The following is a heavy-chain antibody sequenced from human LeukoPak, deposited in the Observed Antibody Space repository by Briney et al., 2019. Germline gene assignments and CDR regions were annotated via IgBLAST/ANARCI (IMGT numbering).Heavy chain of an antibody. D-gene: IGHD3-3*02. V-gene: IGHV1-46*01. J-gene: IGHJ4*02. CDR2: INPSDGHT. CDR1: GYTFTSHY. Sequence: ASVKVSCKASGYTFTSHYIHWVRQAPGHGPEWLGIINPSDGHTIYAQKFQGRVSLTRDTSTTTVYMDLSSLIFEDTAVYYCARVDATSGTHFWDNWGQGSLVIVSS. CDR3: ARVDATSGTHFWDN.